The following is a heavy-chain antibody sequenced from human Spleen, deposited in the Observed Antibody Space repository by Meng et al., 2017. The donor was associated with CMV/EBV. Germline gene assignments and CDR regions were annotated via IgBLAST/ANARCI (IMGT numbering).Heavy chain of an antibody. CDR1: GGSIRNDEYY. CDR3: ARSPVLPGYEFDP. CDR2: VYYSGKT. Sequence: VSGGSIRNDEYYWNWIRQHPVRGLEWVGYVYYSGKTYYNPSLESRIAISIDTSKNQFSLKMDSVTAADTALYYCARSPVLPGYEFDPWCQGMLVTVSS. J-gene: IGHJ5*02. D-gene: IGHD2-15*01. V-gene: IGHV4-31*02.